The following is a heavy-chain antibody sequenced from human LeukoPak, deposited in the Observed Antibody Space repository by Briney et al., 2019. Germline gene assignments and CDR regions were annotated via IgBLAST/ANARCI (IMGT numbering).Heavy chain of an antibody. Sequence: GGSLRLSCAASGFTFSSYSMNWVRQAPGKGLEWVSSISSSSSYIYYADSVKGRFTTYRDNAKNSLYLQMNSLRAEDTAVYYCARDPSITIFGVVIPPYDAFDIWGQGTMVTVSS. CDR2: ISSSSSYI. CDR3: ARDPSITIFGVVIPPYDAFDI. V-gene: IGHV3-21*01. CDR1: GFTFSSYS. D-gene: IGHD3-3*01. J-gene: IGHJ3*02.